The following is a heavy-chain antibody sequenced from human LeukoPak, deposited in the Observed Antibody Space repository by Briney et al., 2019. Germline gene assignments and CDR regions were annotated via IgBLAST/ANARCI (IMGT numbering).Heavy chain of an antibody. CDR2: IRYDGSNK. D-gene: IGHD6-13*01. J-gene: IGHJ6*03. CDR1: GFTFSSYG. Sequence: PGGSLRLSCAASGFTFSSYGMHWVRQAPGRGLEWVAFIRYDGSNKYYADSVKGRFTISRDNSKNTLYLQMNSLRAEDTAVYYCAKQSSSSTTYYYYYMDVWGKGTTVTVSS. CDR3: AKQSSSSTTYYYYYMDV. V-gene: IGHV3-30*02.